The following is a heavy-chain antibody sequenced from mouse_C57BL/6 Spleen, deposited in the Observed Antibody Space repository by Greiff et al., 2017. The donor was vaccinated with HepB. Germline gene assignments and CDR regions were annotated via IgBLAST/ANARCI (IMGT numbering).Heavy chain of an antibody. Sequence: QVQLKESGAELVKPGASVKISCKASGYAFSSYWMNWVKQRPGKGLEWIGQIYPGDGDTNYNGKFKGKATLTADKSSSTAYMQLSSLTSEDSAVYFCARGYGYLYFDYWGQGTTLTVSS. CDR2: IYPGDGDT. D-gene: IGHD2-2*01. CDR3: ARGYGYLYFDY. V-gene: IGHV1-80*01. CDR1: GYAFSSYW. J-gene: IGHJ2*01.